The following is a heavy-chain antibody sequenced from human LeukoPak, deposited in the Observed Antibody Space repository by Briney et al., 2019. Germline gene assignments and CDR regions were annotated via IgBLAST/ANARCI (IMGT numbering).Heavy chain of an antibody. CDR1: GYTFTSYY. J-gene: IGHJ4*02. CDR3: ARGSYSNYAFDY. Sequence: ASVKVSCTASGYTFTSYYMHWVRQAPGQGLEWMGIINTSGGSTSYAQKFQGRVTMTRDTSTSTVYMELSSLRSEDTAVYYCARGSYSNYAFDYWGQGTLVTVSS. CDR2: INTSGGST. V-gene: IGHV1-46*01. D-gene: IGHD4-11*01.